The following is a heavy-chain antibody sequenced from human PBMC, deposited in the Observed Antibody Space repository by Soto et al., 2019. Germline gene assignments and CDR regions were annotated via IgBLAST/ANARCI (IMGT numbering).Heavy chain of an antibody. Sequence: QVQLVQSGAEVKKPGSSVKVSCKVSGGTFSNYAIDWVRLAPGHGLEWMGGIVPIFGTTYYTQKFQGRATIIADDSTTTASLEMSSLRSEDTAIYYCARVEAVAGLYNYHGLDVWGQVTAVTVSS. CDR2: IVPIFGTT. D-gene: IGHD6-19*01. CDR1: GGTFSNYA. CDR3: ARVEAVAGLYNYHGLDV. J-gene: IGHJ6*02. V-gene: IGHV1-69*12.